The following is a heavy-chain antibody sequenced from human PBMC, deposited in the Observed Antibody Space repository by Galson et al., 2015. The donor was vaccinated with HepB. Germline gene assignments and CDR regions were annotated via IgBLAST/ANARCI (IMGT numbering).Heavy chain of an antibody. CDR1: GGSISNNNDY. V-gene: IGHV4-39*01. CDR2: VHYSGGT. Sequence: LSLTCTVSGGSISNNNDYWGWIRQSPGTGLEWIASVHYSGGTYYNPSLKSRVTVSVDTSKNQFSLKLNSVTAADTAVYYCASWYLLPSRHFDHWGQGILVTVSS. CDR3: ASWYLLPSRHFDH. D-gene: IGHD2-15*01. J-gene: IGHJ4*02.